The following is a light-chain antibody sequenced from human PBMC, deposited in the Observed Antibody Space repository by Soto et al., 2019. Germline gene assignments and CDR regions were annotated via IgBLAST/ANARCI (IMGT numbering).Light chain of an antibody. V-gene: IGKV1-39*01. CDR3: QQTYRLPWT. J-gene: IGKJ1*01. CDR2: AAS. CDR1: QSISSY. Sequence: DIQMTQSPSSLSASVGDRVTITCRASQSISSYLNWYQQKPGKAPKLLIYAASSLQSGVPSRFSGSGSGTDLTLTINSLRPEDFATYICQQTYRLPWTFGQGTKVDIK.